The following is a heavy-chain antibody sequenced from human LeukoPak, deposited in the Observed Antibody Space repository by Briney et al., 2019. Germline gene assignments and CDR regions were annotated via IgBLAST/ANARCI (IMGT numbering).Heavy chain of an antibody. J-gene: IGHJ5*02. V-gene: IGHV4-30-4*08. CDR1: GGSIRSGDYY. CDR3: ARDRGYCSSTSCYNWFDP. D-gene: IGHD2-2*01. CDR2: IYYSGGT. Sequence: PSETLSLTCTVSGGSIRSGDYYWSWIRQPPGKGLEWIGYIYYSGGTYYNPSLKSRVTISVDTSKNQFSLKLSSVTAADTAVYYCARDRGYCSSTSCYNWFDPWGQGTLVTASS.